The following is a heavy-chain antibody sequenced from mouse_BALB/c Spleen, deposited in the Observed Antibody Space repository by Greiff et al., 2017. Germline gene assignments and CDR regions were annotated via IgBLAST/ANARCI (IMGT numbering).Heavy chain of an antibody. Sequence: QVQLQQSGAELMKPGASVKISCKATGYTFSSYWIEWVKQRPGHGLEWIGEILPGSGSTNYNEKFKGKATFTADTSSNTAYMQLSSLTSEDSAVYYCARSDGYDDYYAMDDWGQGTSVTVSS. V-gene: IGHV1-9*01. J-gene: IGHJ4*01. CDR3: ARSDGYDDYYAMDD. D-gene: IGHD2-2*01. CDR1: GYTFSSYW. CDR2: ILPGSGST.